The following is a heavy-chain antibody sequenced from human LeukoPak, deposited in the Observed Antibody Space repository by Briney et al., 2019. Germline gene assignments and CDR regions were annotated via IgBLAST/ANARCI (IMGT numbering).Heavy chain of an antibody. CDR3: ARETYYYDSSGFDY. Sequence: GGSLRLCCAASGFTFSSYSMNWVRQAPGKGLEWVSSISSSSSYIYYADSVKGRFTISRDNAKNSLYLQMNSLRAEDTAVYYCARETYYYDSSGFDYWGQGTLVTVSS. J-gene: IGHJ4*02. CDR1: GFTFSSYS. CDR2: ISSSSSYI. V-gene: IGHV3-21*01. D-gene: IGHD3-22*01.